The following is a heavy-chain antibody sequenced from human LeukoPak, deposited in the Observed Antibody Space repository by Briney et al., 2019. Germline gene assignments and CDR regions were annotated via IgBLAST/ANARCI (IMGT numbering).Heavy chain of an antibody. CDR3: AKDSGTYRDFNV. D-gene: IGHD1-26*01. CDR2: IWFSGSNK. CDR1: GFSFSSYG. J-gene: IGHJ3*01. V-gene: IGHV3-33*06. Sequence: PGGSLRLSCVASGFSFSSYGMHWVRQAPGKGLEWVAVIWFSGSNKFYADSVKGRFTISRDNSKNTLYLQMSSLRAEDTAVYYCAKDSGTYRDFNVWGQGTLVTVSS.